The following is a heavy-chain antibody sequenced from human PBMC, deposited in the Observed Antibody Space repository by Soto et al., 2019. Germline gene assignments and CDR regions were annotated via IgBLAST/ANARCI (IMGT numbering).Heavy chain of an antibody. D-gene: IGHD5-12*01. Sequence: QVQLVESGGGVVQPGRSLRLPCAASGFTFSSHAMHWVRQAPGKGLEWVAVIWYDGSKKYYGDSVKGRFTVARDDSKNTLSLQMNSLRVEDTAVYYCARDPGYSGFDFDYWGQGTLVTVSS. J-gene: IGHJ4*02. V-gene: IGHV3-33*01. CDR3: ARDPGYSGFDFDY. CDR1: GFTFSSHA. CDR2: IWYDGSKK.